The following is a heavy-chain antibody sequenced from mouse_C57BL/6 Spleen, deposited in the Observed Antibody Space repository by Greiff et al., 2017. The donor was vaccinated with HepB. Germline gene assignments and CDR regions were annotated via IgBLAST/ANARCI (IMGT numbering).Heavy chain of an antibody. J-gene: IGHJ2*01. CDR3: AIGHYGSSSFDY. CDR2: INPNNGGT. CDR1: GYTFTDYY. V-gene: IGHV1-26*01. Sequence: EVQLQQSGPELVKPGASVKISCKASGYTFTDYYMNWVKQSHGKSLEWIGDINPNNGGTSYNQKFKGKATLTVDKSSSTAYMELRSLTSEDSAVYYCAIGHYGSSSFDYWGQGTTLTVSS. D-gene: IGHD1-1*01.